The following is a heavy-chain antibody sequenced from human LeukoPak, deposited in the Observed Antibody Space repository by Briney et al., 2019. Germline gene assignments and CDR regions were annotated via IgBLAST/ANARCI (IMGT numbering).Heavy chain of an antibody. CDR2: ISYDGTNK. Sequence: GGSLRLSCAASGFTFRTYGIHWVRQAPGKGLEWVAVISYDGTNKYYADSVKGRFTISRDNSKNTLYLQMNSLRAEDTAVYYCAPGPMDTFDYWGQGTLVTVSS. D-gene: IGHD3/OR15-3a*01. J-gene: IGHJ4*02. CDR3: APGPMDTFDY. V-gene: IGHV3-30*03. CDR1: GFTFRTYG.